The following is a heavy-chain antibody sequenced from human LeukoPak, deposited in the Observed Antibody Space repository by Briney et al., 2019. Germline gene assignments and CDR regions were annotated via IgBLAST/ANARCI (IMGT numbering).Heavy chain of an antibody. Sequence: ASVKVSCKAAGYTFVSYAINWVRQAPGRGPEWMGWISPYNGNTNYAEKFQGRVSMTTDTSTSTAYMELRSLRSDDTAVHYCAKDRERWLRLFDYWGQGTLVTVSS. D-gene: IGHD5-24*01. V-gene: IGHV1-18*01. J-gene: IGHJ4*02. CDR2: ISPYNGNT. CDR1: GYTFVSYA. CDR3: AKDRERWLRLFDY.